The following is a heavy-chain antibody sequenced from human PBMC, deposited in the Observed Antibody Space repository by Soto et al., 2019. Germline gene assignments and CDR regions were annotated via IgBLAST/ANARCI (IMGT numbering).Heavy chain of an antibody. Sequence: GGSLRLSCAASGFTFSSYAMSWVRQAPGKGLEWVGRIKSKTDGGTTDYAAPVKGRFTISRDDSKNTLYLQMNSLKTEDTAVYYCATGYYGDYPFDSWGQGTLVTVSS. CDR1: GFTFSSYA. V-gene: IGHV3-15*01. CDR3: ATGYYGDYPFDS. D-gene: IGHD4-17*01. J-gene: IGHJ4*02. CDR2: IKSKTDGGTT.